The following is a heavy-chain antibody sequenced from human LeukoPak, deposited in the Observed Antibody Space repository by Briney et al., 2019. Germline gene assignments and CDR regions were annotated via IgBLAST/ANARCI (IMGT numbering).Heavy chain of an antibody. J-gene: IGHJ3*02. CDR3: ARDWGSGNGFDI. V-gene: IGHV4-61*02. CDR2: IHTSGFT. CDR1: GGSIISASHY. Sequence: SETLSLTSTVSGGSIISASHYWSWIRQPAGKGLEWIGRIHTSGFTNYNPSLKSRVTISLDTSKNQFSLMLNSVTAADTAVYYCARDWGSGNGFDIWGQGTMVTVSS. D-gene: IGHD3-10*01.